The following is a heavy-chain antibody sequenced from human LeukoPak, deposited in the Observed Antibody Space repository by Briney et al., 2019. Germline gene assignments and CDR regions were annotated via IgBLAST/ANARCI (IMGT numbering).Heavy chain of an antibody. D-gene: IGHD2-2*01. CDR3: AREQYCSSTSCAPNFDY. V-gene: IGHV1-69*05. CDR2: IIPIFGTA. CDR1: GGTFSSYA. J-gene: IGHJ4*02. Sequence: SVKVSCKASGGTFSSYAISWVRQAPGQGLEWMGRIIPIFGTANYAQKFQGRVTITTDESTSTAYMELSSLRSEDTAVYYCAREQYCSSTSCAPNFDYWGQGTLVTVSS.